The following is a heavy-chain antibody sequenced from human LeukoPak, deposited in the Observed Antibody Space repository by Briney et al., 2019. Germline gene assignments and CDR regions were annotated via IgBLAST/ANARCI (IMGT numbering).Heavy chain of an antibody. CDR1: GFTFSNHE. J-gene: IGHJ4*02. CDR3: VRARLIRLENFFDY. V-gene: IGHV3-48*03. Sequence: GGSLTLSCATSGFTFSNHEMNWVRQAPGKGLEWVAYTSRGGSDISYADSVKGRFTISTDNANSSLYLQMNSLRAEDTAVYFCVRARLIRLENFFDYWGQGTLVTVSS. D-gene: IGHD2-21*02. CDR2: TSRGGSDI.